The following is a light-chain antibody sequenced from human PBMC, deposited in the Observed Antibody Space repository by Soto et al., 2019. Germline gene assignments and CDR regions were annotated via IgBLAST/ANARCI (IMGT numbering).Light chain of an antibody. V-gene: IGLV2-23*01. CDR3: CSYAGSSFWG. CDR1: SSDVGSYNL. CDR2: EGS. Sequence: QSALTQPASVSGSPGQSITISCTGTSSDVGSYNLVSWYQQHPGKAPKLMIYEGSKRPSGVSNRFSGSKSGNTASLTISGLQAEDEADYYCCSYAGSSFWGFGRGPPLTVL. J-gene: IGLJ3*02.